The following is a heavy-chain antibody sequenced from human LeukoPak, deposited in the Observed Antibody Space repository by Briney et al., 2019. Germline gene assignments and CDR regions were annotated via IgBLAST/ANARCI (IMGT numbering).Heavy chain of an antibody. Sequence: PGVSLRLSCAASGFTFSSYAMSWVRQAPGKGLEWVSAISGSGGSTYYADSVKGRFTISRDNSKNTLYLQMNSLRAEDTAVYYCAPGGGNWFDPWGQGTLVTVSS. CDR1: GFTFSSYA. D-gene: IGHD3-10*01. J-gene: IGHJ5*02. CDR3: APGGGNWFDP. CDR2: ISGSGGST. V-gene: IGHV3-23*01.